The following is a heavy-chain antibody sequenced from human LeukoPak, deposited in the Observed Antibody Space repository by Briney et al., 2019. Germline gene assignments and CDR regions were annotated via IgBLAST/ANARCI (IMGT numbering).Heavy chain of an antibody. J-gene: IGHJ6*02. CDR1: GFTFSSYG. D-gene: IGHD2-2*01. Sequence: GGSLRLSCAASGFTFSSYGMHWVRQAPGKGLEWVAVIWYDGSNKYYADSVKGRFTISRDNSKNTLYLQMNSLRAEDTAVYYCARDRQYQQGYYYYGMDVWGQGTTVTVSS. V-gene: IGHV3-33*08. CDR3: ARDRQYQQGYYYYGMDV. CDR2: IWYDGSNK.